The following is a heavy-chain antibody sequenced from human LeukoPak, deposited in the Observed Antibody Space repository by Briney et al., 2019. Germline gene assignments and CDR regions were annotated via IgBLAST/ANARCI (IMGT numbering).Heavy chain of an antibody. V-gene: IGHV5-51*01. CDR2: IYPGDSDT. J-gene: IGHJ4*02. Sequence: GESLKISCKGSGYSFTSYWIGWVRQMPGKGLEWMGIIYPGDSDTRYSPSFQGQVTISADKSISTAYLQWSSLKASDSAMYYCAKTDILTGYYFEYWGQGTLVTVSS. CDR1: GYSFTSYW. CDR3: AKTDILTGYYFEY. D-gene: IGHD3-9*01.